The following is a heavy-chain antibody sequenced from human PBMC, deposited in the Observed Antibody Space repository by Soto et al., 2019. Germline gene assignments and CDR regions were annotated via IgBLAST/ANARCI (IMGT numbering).Heavy chain of an antibody. D-gene: IGHD2-2*02. CDR2: INPSGGST. CDR1: GYTFTSYY. J-gene: IGHJ4*02. CDR3: ARVKEEFVVVPAAILDY. V-gene: IGHV1-46*01. Sequence: ASVKFSCKASGYTFTSYYMHWVRQAPGQGLEWMGIINPSGGSTSYAQKFQGRVTMTRDTSTSTVHMELSSLRSEDTAVYYCARVKEEFVVVPAAILDYWGQGTLVTVSS.